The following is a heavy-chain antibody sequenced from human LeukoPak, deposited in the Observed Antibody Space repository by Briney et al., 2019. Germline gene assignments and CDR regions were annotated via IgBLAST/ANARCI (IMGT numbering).Heavy chain of an antibody. CDR3: ARRLRDSGGYFLYNFDY. J-gene: IGHJ4*02. D-gene: IGHD3-22*01. CDR2: IWPGDSDT. CDR1: GYSLTSYW. Sequence: GESLKISCKGSGYSLTSYWISWVRQMPGKGLEWMGIIWPGDSDTRYSPSFQGQVIMSADKSISTAYLQWSSLKASDTAMYYCARRLRDSGGYFLYNFDYWGQGTLVTVSS. V-gene: IGHV5-51*01.